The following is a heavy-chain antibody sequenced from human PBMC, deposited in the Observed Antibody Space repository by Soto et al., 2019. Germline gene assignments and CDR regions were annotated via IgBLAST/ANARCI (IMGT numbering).Heavy chain of an antibody. V-gene: IGHV3-73*01. CDR2: IRSKANSYAT. Sequence: AGGSLRLSCAASGFTFSGSAMHWVRQASGKGLEWVGRIRSKANSYATAYAASVKGRFTISRDDSKNTAYLQMNSLKTEDTAVYYCTRHLQNSGSQPQDIWGQGTLFTVSS. D-gene: IGHD1-26*01. CDR3: TRHLQNSGSQPQDI. J-gene: IGHJ4*02. CDR1: GFTFSGSA.